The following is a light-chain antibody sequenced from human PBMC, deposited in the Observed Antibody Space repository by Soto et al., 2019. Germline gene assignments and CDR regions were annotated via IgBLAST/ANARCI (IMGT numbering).Light chain of an antibody. CDR1: SSDIGAFNH. V-gene: IGLV2-14*03. Sequence: SVLTQPASVSDSPGQSITISCIGTSSDIGAFNHVSWHQQHPGKAPKLIIYDVINRPSGVSNRFSGSKTGNTASLIISGLQAEEEADYYCSSYTSSSTYVFGTGTKVTVL. CDR3: SSYTSSSTYV. CDR2: DVI. J-gene: IGLJ1*01.